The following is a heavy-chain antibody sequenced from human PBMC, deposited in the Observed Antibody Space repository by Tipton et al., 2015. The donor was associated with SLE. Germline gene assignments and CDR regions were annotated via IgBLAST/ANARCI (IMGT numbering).Heavy chain of an antibody. V-gene: IGHV4-61*01. D-gene: IGHD6-19*01. CDR3: ARDSSGWYYFDY. CDR1: GGSVSSGSYY. J-gene: IGHJ4*02. CDR2: IYYSGST. Sequence: LRLSCTVSGGSVSSGSYYWSWIRQPPGKGLEWIGYIYYSGSTNYNPSLKSRVTISVDTSKNQFSLKLSSVTAADTAVYYCARDSSGWYYFDYWGQGTLVTVSS.